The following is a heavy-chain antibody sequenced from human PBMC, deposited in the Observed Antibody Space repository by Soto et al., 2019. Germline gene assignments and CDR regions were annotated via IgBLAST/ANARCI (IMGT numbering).Heavy chain of an antibody. J-gene: IGHJ4*02. CDR1: GGSINSSYY. Sequence: PSETLSLTCIVSGGSINSSYYWGWIRQPPGKAPEWIGSIYYSGTTYYNPSLKSRVTISVDSSRNQFSLKMTSVTAPDTAVYYCSGFAARPPFEYWGQGLLVTVSS. D-gene: IGHD6-6*01. CDR2: IYYSGTT. V-gene: IGHV4-39*01. CDR3: SGFAARPPFEY.